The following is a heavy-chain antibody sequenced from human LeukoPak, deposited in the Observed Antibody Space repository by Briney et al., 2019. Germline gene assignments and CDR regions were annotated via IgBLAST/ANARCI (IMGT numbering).Heavy chain of an antibody. CDR1: GGSISSYY. CDR3: ARLSFGGYRPYYFDY. CDR2: IYYSGST. V-gene: IGHV4-59*08. J-gene: IGHJ4*02. D-gene: IGHD3-22*01. Sequence: SETLSLTCTVSGGSISSYYWSWIRQPPGKGLEWIGYIYYSGSTNYNPSLKSRVTISVDASKNQFSPKLSSVTAADTAVYYCARLSFGGYRPYYFDYWGQGTLVTVSS.